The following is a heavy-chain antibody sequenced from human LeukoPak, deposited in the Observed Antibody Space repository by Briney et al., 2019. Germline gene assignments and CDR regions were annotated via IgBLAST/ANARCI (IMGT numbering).Heavy chain of an antibody. J-gene: IGHJ4*02. CDR1: VGSISRYY. CDR3: ARGASGYSYG. CDR2: IYYSGST. Sequence: SETLSLTCAVSVGSISRYYWSWLRQPPAKGLEWIGYIYYSGSTNYNPSLKSRVNISIDISNDQFSLNLSSVTAADTAVYYCARGASGYSYGWGQGTLVTVSS. D-gene: IGHD5-18*01. V-gene: IGHV4-59*01.